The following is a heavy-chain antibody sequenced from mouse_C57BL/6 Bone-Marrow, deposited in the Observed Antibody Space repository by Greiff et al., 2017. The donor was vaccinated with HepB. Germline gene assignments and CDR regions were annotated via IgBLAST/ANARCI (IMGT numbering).Heavy chain of an antibody. CDR1: GYTFTSDW. CDR3: ARYHVTTLYYYAMDD. CDR2: SDPSDRYT. V-gene: IGHV1-59*01. D-gene: IGHD2-3*01. J-gene: IGHJ4*01. Sequence: QVQLQQPGAELVRPGPSVKLSCKASGYTFTSDWLHWVKQRPGQGLEWFGVSDPSDRYTNYNQKFKGKATLTVDTSSSTTYMQLSSLTSEDSAVYSFARYHVTTLYYYAMDDWGQGTSVTVSS.